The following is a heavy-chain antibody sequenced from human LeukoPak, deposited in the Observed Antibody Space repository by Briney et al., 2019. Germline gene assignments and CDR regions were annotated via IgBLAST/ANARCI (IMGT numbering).Heavy chain of an antibody. CDR2: IYPRDSDT. J-gene: IGHJ4*02. D-gene: IGHD3-3*01. V-gene: IGHV5-51*01. Sequence: GESPKISCKGSGYNFASYWIGWVRQMPGKGLEWMGIIYPRDSDTRYSPSFQGQVTISADKSISTAYLQWSSLRASDTAMYYCARWHPSWDFPYWGQRTLVTVSS. CDR3: ARWHPSWDFPY. CDR1: GYNFASYW.